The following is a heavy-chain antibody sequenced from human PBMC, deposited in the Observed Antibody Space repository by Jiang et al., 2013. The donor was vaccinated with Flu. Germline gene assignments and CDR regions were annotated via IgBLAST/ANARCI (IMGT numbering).Heavy chain of an antibody. D-gene: IGHD4-23*01. CDR2: ISAYNGNT. V-gene: IGHV1-18*01. J-gene: IGHJ3*02. CDR1: GYTFTSYA. Sequence: GAEVKKPGASVKVSCKASGYTFTSYAMHWVRQAPGQGLEWMGWISAYNGNTNYAQKLQGRVTMTTDTSTSTAYMELRSLRSDDTAVYYCARDTPTTVVAPIDIWGQGTMVTVSS. CDR3: ARDTPTTVVAPIDI.